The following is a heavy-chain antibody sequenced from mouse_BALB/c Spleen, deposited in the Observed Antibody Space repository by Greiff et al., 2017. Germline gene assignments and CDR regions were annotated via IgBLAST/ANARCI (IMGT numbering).Heavy chain of an antibody. CDR3: ARSRYDGRAMDY. D-gene: IGHD2-14*01. J-gene: IGHJ4*01. CDR2: IDPANGNT. Sequence: EVQLQQSGAELVKPGASVKLSCTASGFNIKDTYMHWVKQRPEQGLEWIGRIDPANGNTKYDPKFQGKATITADTSSNTAYLQLSSLTSEDTAVYYCARSRYDGRAMDYWGQGTSVTVSS. CDR1: GFNIKDTY. V-gene: IGHV14-3*02.